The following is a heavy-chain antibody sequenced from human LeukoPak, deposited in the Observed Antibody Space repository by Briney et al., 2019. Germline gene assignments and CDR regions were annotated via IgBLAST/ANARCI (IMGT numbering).Heavy chain of an antibody. D-gene: IGHD5-24*01. V-gene: IGHV3-30*02. Sequence: GESLRLSCAASGFTFSSYAMHWVRQAPGKGLEWVAVIWYDGSNKYYGDSVKGRFTISRDNSKNTLYLQMNSLRAEDTAVYYCAQDGSRRDLGLWGQGTLVTVSS. CDR2: IWYDGSNK. CDR1: GFTFSSYA. J-gene: IGHJ4*02. CDR3: AQDGSRRDLGL.